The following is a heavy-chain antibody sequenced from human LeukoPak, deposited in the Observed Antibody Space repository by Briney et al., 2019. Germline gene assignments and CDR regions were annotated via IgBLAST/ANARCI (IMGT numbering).Heavy chain of an antibody. CDR1: GYTFTSYD. Sequence: ASVKVSCKASGYTFTSYDINWVRQATGQGLEWMGWMNPNSGNTGYAQKFQGRVTMTRNTSISTAYMELSSLRSEDTAVYYCGLWEAANKFFDYWGQGTLVTVSS. CDR3: GLWEAANKFFDY. D-gene: IGHD1-26*01. CDR2: MNPNSGNT. V-gene: IGHV1-8*01. J-gene: IGHJ4*02.